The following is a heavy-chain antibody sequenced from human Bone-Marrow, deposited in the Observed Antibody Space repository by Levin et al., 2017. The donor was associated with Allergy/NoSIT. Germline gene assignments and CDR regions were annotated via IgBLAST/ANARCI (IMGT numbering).Heavy chain of an antibody. CDR1: GFTFSNYA. J-gene: IGHJ4*02. V-gene: IGHV3-23*01. CDR3: AKRELVVQAKSFDY. CDR2: ISDNGGVT. D-gene: IGHD2-2*01. Sequence: GGSLRLSCAASGFTFSNYAMNWVRQAPGKGLEWVSGISDNGGVTHYADSVRGRFTISRDNSKNTLYLQMHSLRAEDTAMYYCAKRELVVQAKSFDYWGQGTLVTVSS.